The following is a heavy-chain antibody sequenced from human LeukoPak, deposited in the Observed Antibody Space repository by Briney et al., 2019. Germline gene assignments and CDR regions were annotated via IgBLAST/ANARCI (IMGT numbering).Heavy chain of an antibody. CDR1: GFTFSSYS. Sequence: QSGGSLRLSCAASGFTFSSYSMNWVRQAPGKGLEWVSYITGSSTTIYYADSVKGRFTISRDNAKNSLFLQMNSLRAEDTSVYYCVVLAAAGSGDYWGQGTLVTVSS. V-gene: IGHV3-48*01. D-gene: IGHD6-13*01. CDR2: ITGSSTTI. CDR3: VVLAAAGSGDY. J-gene: IGHJ4*02.